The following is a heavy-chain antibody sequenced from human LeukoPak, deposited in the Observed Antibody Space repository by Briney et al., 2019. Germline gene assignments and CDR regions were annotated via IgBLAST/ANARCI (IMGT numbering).Heavy chain of an antibody. D-gene: IGHD6-19*01. J-gene: IGHJ6*02. CDR1: GFTSSSYW. V-gene: IGHV3-7*01. CDR2: IKQDGSEK. Sequence: SGGSPRLSCAASGFTSSSYWMSWVRQAPGKGLEWVANIKQDGSEKYYVDSVKGRFTISRDNAKNSLYLQMNSLRAEDTAVYYCARDPYSSGWPSYYYYYSMDVWGQGTTVTVSS. CDR3: ARDPYSSGWPSYYYYYSMDV.